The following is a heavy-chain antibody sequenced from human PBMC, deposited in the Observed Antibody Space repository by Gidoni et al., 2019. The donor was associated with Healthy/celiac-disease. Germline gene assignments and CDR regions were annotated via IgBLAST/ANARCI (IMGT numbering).Heavy chain of an antibody. V-gene: IGHV3-30*18. CDR1: GFTFSSYG. Sequence: QVQLVESGGGVVQPGRSLRLSCAASGFTFSSYGMHWVRQAPGKGLEWVAVISYDGSNKYYADSVKGRFTISRDNSKNTLYLQMNSLRAEDTAVYYCAKDSYSSSWYPFGPYDYYYGMDVWGQGTTVTVSS. CDR3: AKDSYSSSWYPFGPYDYYYGMDV. D-gene: IGHD6-13*01. CDR2: ISYDGSNK. J-gene: IGHJ6*02.